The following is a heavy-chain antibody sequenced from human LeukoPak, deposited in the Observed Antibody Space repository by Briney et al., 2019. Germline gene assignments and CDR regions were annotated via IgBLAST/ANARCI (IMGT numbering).Heavy chain of an antibody. CDR1: GYTFTSYY. J-gene: IGHJ4*02. Sequence: ASVKVSCKASGYTFTSYYMPWVRQAPGQGLEWMGIINPSGGSTSYAQKFQGRVTMTRDTSTSTVYMELSSLRSEDTAVYYCARDADPGAASGWKQEPDYWGQGTLVTVSS. D-gene: IGHD6-19*01. V-gene: IGHV1-46*01. CDR2: INPSGGST. CDR3: ARDADPGAASGWKQEPDY.